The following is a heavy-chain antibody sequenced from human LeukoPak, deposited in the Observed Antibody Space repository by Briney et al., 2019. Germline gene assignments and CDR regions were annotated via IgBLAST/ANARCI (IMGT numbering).Heavy chain of an antibody. Sequence: ASVKVSCKASGYTFTSYGISWVRQAPGQGLEWMGWISAYNGNTNYAQKLQGRVTMTADESTSTAYMELSSLRSDDTAVYYCATGGVIGAEYCDGSSFSTDYWGQGTLLTVSS. D-gene: IGHD3-22*01. J-gene: IGHJ4*02. CDR3: ATGGVIGAEYCDGSSFSTDY. CDR1: GYTFTSYG. CDR2: ISAYNGNT. V-gene: IGHV1-18*01.